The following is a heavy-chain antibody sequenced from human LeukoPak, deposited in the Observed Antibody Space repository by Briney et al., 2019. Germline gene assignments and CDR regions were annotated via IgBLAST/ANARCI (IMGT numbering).Heavy chain of an antibody. CDR1: GGTFSSYA. CDR2: IIPIFGTA. J-gene: IGHJ4*02. D-gene: IGHD2-21*02. Sequence: ASVKVSCKASGGTFSSYAISWVRQAPGQGLEWMGRIIPIFGTANYAQKFQGRVTITTDESTSTAYMELSSLRSEDTAVYYCARDAYCGGDRPFDYWGQGTLVTVSS. CDR3: ARDAYCGGDRPFDY. V-gene: IGHV1-69*05.